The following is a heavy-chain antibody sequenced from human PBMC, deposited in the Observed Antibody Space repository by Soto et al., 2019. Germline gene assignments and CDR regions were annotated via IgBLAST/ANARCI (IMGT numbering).Heavy chain of an antibody. D-gene: IGHD3-9*01. Sequence: PGGSLRLSCATSGCTFSSYWIHWVLQAPWNWLVWFSRINSDVSSTSYADSVKGRFTISRDNAKNTLYLKMNSLRAEDTAVYYCARHPGLRYFDWSTNQYGMDVWGQGTTVTDSS. CDR2: INSDVSST. CDR3: ARHPGLRYFDWSTNQYGMDV. J-gene: IGHJ6*01. CDR1: GCTFSSYW. V-gene: IGHV3-74*01.